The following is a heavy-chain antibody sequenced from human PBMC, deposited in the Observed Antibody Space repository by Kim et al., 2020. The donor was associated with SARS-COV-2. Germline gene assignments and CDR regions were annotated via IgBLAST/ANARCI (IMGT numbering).Heavy chain of an antibody. J-gene: IGHJ5*02. CDR1: GYTFTSSH. CDR3: ARGGWGGGGWGYGSGQYNRFDH. CDR2: INPSGGST. V-gene: IGHV1-46*03. D-gene: IGHD3-10*01. Sequence: ASVKVSCKASGYTFTSSHIQWVRQAPGQGLEWMGIINPSGGSTIYAQKLQGRVTMTRDTSKGTVYMELSSLRSEDTALYYCARGGWGGGGWGYGSGQYNRFDHWGQGTLVTVSS.